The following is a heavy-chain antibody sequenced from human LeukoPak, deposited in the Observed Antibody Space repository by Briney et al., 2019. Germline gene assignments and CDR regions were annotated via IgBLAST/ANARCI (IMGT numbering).Heavy chain of an antibody. V-gene: IGHV5-51*01. J-gene: IGHJ4*02. CDR1: GYSFTNYW. CDR2: IYPGDSDT. D-gene: IGHD2-15*01. CDR3: ARQLLHEKPCFDY. Sequence: GESLKISCKGSGYSFTNYWIGWVRQMPGKGLEWMGIIYPGDSDTRYSPSFQGQVTISADKSISTAYLQWSSLKASDTAMYYCARQLLHEKPCFDYWGQGTLVTVSS.